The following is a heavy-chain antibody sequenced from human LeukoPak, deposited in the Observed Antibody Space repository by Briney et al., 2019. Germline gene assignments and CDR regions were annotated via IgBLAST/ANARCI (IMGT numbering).Heavy chain of an antibody. CDR3: AREPEHDYGDY. CDR2: ISYDGSNK. V-gene: IGHV3-30-3*01. Sequence: QSGGSLRLSCAASGFTFSSYAMHWVRQAPGKGLGWVAVISYDGSNKYYADSVKGRSTISRDNSKNTLYLQMNSLRAEDTAVYYCAREPEHDYGDYWGQGTLVTVSS. D-gene: IGHD1/OR15-1a*01. CDR1: GFTFSSYA. J-gene: IGHJ4*02.